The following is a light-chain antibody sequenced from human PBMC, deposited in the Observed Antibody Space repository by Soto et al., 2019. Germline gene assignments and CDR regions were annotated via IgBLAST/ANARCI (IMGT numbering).Light chain of an antibody. J-gene: IGKJ1*01. CDR2: LGS. CDR3: QQYYSTPPT. CDR1: QSLLHSNGYNY. V-gene: IGKV2-28*01. Sequence: DIVMTQSPLSLPVTPGEPASISCRSSQSLLHSNGYNYLDWYLQKPGQSPQLLIYLGSNRASGVPDRFSGSGSGTDFTLTIRSLQAEDVAIYYCQQYYSTPPTFGQGTKVDIK.